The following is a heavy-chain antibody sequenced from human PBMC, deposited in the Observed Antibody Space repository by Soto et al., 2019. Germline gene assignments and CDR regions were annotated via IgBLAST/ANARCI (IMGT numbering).Heavy chain of an antibody. CDR3: ARGNDRPFDY. V-gene: IGHV3-30-3*01. J-gene: IGHJ4*02. D-gene: IGHD2-8*01. Sequence: GGSLRLSCAASGFTFSSYAMHWVRQAPGKGLEWVAVISYDGSNKYYADSVKGRFTISRDNSKNTLYLQMNSLRAEDTAVYYCARGNDRPFDYWGQGTLVTVSS. CDR1: GFTFSSYA. CDR2: ISYDGSNK.